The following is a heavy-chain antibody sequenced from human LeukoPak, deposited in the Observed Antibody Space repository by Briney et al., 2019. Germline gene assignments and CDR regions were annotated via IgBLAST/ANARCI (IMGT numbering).Heavy chain of an antibody. D-gene: IGHD3-22*01. CDR3: ARTRDDTSGYLSIDS. CDR2: IYHSGST. Sequence: SETLSPTCTVSGGSISSHYWSFIRKPPGEGLEWIGYIYHSGSTNYNPSFRGRVTMSVDTSKTQFSLRLTSVTATDTAVYYCARTRDDTSGYLSIDSWGQGTLVTVSS. V-gene: IGHV4-59*11. J-gene: IGHJ4*02. CDR1: GGSISSHY.